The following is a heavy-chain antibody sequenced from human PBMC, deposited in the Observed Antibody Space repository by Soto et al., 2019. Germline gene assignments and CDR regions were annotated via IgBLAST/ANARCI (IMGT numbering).Heavy chain of an antibody. CDR1: GYSFTGYN. Sequence: ASVKVSCKASGYSFTGYNMHWVRQAPGQGLEWMGWINPNSGGANYAQKFQDRVAMTRGTSITTAYMELSRLTSDDTAVYYCAREGSSSSEYFQHWGQGTLVTVSS. CDR3: AREGSSSSEYFQH. CDR2: INPNSGGA. D-gene: IGHD6-6*01. J-gene: IGHJ1*01. V-gene: IGHV1-2*02.